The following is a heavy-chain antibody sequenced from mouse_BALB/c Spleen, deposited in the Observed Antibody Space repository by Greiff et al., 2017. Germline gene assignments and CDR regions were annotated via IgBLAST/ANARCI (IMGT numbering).Heavy chain of an antibody. V-gene: IGHV14-3*02. CDR1: GFNIKDTE. CDR2: IDPASGNT. Sequence: EVQLQQSGAELVKPGASVKLSCTASGFNIKDTEMHWVRQRPEKGLEWIGGIDPASGNTNYDPRFQGKATITADNPSNTAYLQLSSLTSEDTAVYYCARGIYYSGSSWDAKAMDYWGQGTSVTVSS. D-gene: IGHD1-1*01. CDR3: ARGIYYSGSSWDAKAMDY. J-gene: IGHJ4*01.